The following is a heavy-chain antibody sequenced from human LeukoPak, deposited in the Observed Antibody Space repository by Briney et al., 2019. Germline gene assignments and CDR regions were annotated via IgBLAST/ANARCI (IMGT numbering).Heavy chain of an antibody. J-gene: IGHJ3*01. CDR1: GFSVGTNY. CDR2: IYSGDNS. D-gene: IGHD2-15*01. V-gene: IGHV3-53*01. Sequence: GGSLRLSCVVSGFSVGTNYMTWVRQAPGKGLEWVSVIYSGDNSYYADSVQGRFTISRDTPKNTLYLQMNSLRAEDTAVYYCARDTGSGHCSGNWCRAAFDVWGQGTMVTVSS. CDR3: ARDTGSGHCSGNWCRAAFDV.